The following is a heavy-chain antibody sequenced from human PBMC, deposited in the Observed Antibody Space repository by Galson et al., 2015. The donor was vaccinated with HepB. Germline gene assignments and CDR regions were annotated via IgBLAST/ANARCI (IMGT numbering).Heavy chain of an antibody. Sequence: SLRLSCAASGFTFDDYGMTWVRQVPGRGLEWVAGTNWNGGSTGYADSVKGRFTISRDNAKNSVFLQMNSLRAEDTALYYCARSMGAIWSGHYAYMDVWGKGTTVTVSS. D-gene: IGHD3-3*01. CDR1: GFTFDDYG. V-gene: IGHV3-20*04. CDR2: TNWNGGST. CDR3: ARSMGAIWSGHYAYMDV. J-gene: IGHJ6*03.